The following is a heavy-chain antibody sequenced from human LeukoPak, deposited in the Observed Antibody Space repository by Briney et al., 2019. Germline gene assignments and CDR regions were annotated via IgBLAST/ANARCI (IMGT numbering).Heavy chain of an antibody. V-gene: IGHV1-46*01. J-gene: IGHJ4*02. CDR2: VYPRDGST. Sequence: ASVKVSCKASGYTFTSNYIHWVRQAPGQGLEWMGMVYPRDGSTSYAQKFQGRVTVTRDTSTSTVHMELSGLRSEDTAVYYCARDQEGFDHWGQGTLVTVSS. CDR3: ARDQEGFDH. CDR1: GYTFTSNY.